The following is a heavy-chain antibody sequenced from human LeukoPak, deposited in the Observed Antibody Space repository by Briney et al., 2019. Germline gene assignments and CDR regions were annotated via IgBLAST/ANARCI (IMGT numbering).Heavy chain of an antibody. D-gene: IGHD6-6*01. V-gene: IGHV1-8*01. Sequence: ASVTVSCKASGYTFPSYDINWVRQAPGQGLEWMGWMSPSSGDTGYAQTFRGRVTMTRDTSISTAYMELSSLKDDDTAVYYCARAALSSSHLVWGQGTLVTVSS. J-gene: IGHJ4*02. CDR2: MSPSSGDT. CDR1: GYTFPSYD. CDR3: ARAALSSSHLV.